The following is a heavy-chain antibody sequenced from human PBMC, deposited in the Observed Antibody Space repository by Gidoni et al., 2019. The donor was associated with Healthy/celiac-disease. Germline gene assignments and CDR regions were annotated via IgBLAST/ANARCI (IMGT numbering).Heavy chain of an antibody. V-gene: IGHV4-39*07. J-gene: IGHJ4*02. Sequence: QLQLQESGPGLVKPSETLSLPCTVSGGSISSSSYYWGWIRQPPGKGLEWIGSIYYSGSTYYNPSLKSRVTISVDTSKNQFSLKLSSVTAADTAVYYCARAGPDYDFWSGYRGGFDYWGQGTLVTVSS. D-gene: IGHD3-3*01. CDR1: GGSISSSSYY. CDR3: ARAGPDYDFWSGYRGGFDY. CDR2: IYYSGST.